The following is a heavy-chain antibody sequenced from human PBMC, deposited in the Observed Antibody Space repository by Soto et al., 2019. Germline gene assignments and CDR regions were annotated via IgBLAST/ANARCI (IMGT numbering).Heavy chain of an antibody. D-gene: IGHD6-13*01. Sequence: SETLSLTCTVSGGSVISCSYYWTLIRQPPGKGLEWIGYIYYSGSTNYNPSLKSRVTISVDTSKNQFSLKLNSVTAADTAVYYCARSPGIAAAGMVVWGQGTTVTVS. CDR3: ARSPGIAAAGMVV. CDR1: GGSVISCSYY. V-gene: IGHV4-61*01. CDR2: IYYSGST. J-gene: IGHJ6*02.